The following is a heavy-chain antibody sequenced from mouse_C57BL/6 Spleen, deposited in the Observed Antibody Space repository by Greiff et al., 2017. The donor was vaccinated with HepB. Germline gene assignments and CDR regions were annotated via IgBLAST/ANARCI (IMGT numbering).Heavy chain of an antibody. J-gene: IGHJ3*01. D-gene: IGHD2-4*01. CDR1: GFTFSSYA. Sequence: EVKLVESGGGLVKPGGSLKLSCAASGFTFSSYAMSWVRQTPEKRLEWVATISDGGSYTYYPDNVKGRFTISRDNAKNNLYLQMSHLKSEDTAMYYCARGHYDYAWFAYWGQGTLVTVSA. V-gene: IGHV5-4*03. CDR3: ARGHYDYAWFAY. CDR2: ISDGGSYT.